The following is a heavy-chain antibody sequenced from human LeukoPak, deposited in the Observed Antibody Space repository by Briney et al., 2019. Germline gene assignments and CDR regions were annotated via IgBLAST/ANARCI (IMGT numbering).Heavy chain of an antibody. CDR2: INHSGST. J-gene: IGHJ4*02. D-gene: IGHD1-1*01. Sequence: SETLSLTCAVYGGSFSGYCWSWTRQPPGKGREWIGEINHSGSTNYNPSLKSRVTISVDTSKNQFSLKLSSVTAADTAVYYCASTSSHNNWGQGTLVTVSS. V-gene: IGHV4-34*01. CDR1: GGSFSGYC. CDR3: ASTSSHNN.